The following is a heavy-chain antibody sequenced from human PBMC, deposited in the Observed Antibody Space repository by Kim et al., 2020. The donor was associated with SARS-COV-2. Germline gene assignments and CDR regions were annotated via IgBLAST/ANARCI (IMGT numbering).Heavy chain of an antibody. D-gene: IGHD6-19*01. CDR2: RT. CDR3: ARELGAVADY. J-gene: IGHJ4*02. Sequence: RTYHNPSLKSRVPESVDTSKNHFSLKLSSVTAADTAVYYCARELGAVADYWGQGTLVTVSS. V-gene: IGHV4-30-2*04.